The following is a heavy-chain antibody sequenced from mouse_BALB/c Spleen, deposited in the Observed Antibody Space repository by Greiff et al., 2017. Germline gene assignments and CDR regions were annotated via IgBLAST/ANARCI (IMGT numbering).Heavy chain of an antibody. Sequence: EVKVEESGAELVRSGASVKLSCTASGFNIKDYYMHWVKQRPEQGLEWIGWIDPENGDTEYAPKFQGKATMTADTSSNTAYLQLSSLTSEDTAVYYCTDGYFAMDYWGQGTSVTVSS. D-gene: IGHD2-3*01. CDR2: IDPENGDT. CDR1: GFNIKDYY. V-gene: IGHV14-4*02. J-gene: IGHJ4*01. CDR3: TDGYFAMDY.